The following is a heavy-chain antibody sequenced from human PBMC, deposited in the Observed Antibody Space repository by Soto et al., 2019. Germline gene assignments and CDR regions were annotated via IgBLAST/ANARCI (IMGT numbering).Heavy chain of an antibody. CDR1: GYTFTSYY. CDR2: INPSAGST. Sequence: ASVKVSCKASGYTFTSYYMHWVRQAPGQGLEWMGIINPSAGSTNYAQKFQGRVTMTRDTSTSTVYMELSSLRSEDTALYYCARARTGYFDYWGQGTLVTVSS. J-gene: IGHJ4*02. D-gene: IGHD7-27*01. V-gene: IGHV1-46*01. CDR3: ARARTGYFDY.